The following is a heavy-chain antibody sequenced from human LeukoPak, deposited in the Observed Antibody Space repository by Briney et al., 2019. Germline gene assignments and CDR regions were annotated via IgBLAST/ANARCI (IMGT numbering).Heavy chain of an antibody. CDR3: AKDWIQFNRVFDCFDS. CDR2: LKHDGSEK. D-gene: IGHD5-18*01. Sequence: PGGSLRLSCAASGFTFRDYWMTWVRQAPEKGLEWVASLKHDGSEKYYVDSVKGRFTISRDNSKNTVNLQMNRLRVEDTAIYYCAKDWIQFNRVFDCFDSWGQGTLVTVSS. CDR1: GFTFRDYW. J-gene: IGHJ4*02. V-gene: IGHV3-7*03.